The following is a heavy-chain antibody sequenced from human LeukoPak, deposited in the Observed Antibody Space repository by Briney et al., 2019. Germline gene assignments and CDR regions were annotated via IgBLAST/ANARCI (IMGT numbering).Heavy chain of an antibody. V-gene: IGHV3-30*14. Sequence: GGSLRLSCAASGFTFSSYAIHWVRQAPGKGLEWVAVISYDGNNKYYADSVKGRFTISRDNSKNTLFLQMNSLRAEDTAVYYCARDYSGFFDYWGQGTLVTVSS. CDR2: ISYDGNNK. CDR3: ARDYSGFFDY. CDR1: GFTFSSYA. D-gene: IGHD1-26*01. J-gene: IGHJ4*02.